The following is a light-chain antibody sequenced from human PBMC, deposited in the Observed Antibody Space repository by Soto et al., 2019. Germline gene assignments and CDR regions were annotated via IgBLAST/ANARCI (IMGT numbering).Light chain of an antibody. CDR2: DAS. J-gene: IGKJ5*01. CDR1: QGISIY. Sequence: DIQMSQSPSALSASVGDIVTVTFRASQGISIYLNWFQQKPGKAPKXLIYDASNSQTGVPSRFSGSGSGTDFTLIISRLQPEDIATYYCQQHDNFPTFGQGTRLEIK. V-gene: IGKV1-33*01. CDR3: QQHDNFPT.